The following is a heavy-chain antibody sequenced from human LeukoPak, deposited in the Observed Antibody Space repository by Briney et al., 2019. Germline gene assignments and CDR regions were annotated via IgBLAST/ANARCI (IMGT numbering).Heavy chain of an antibody. CDR3: ARQWELLAFDI. CDR2: ISAYNGNT. Sequence: ASVKVSCKASGGTFGSFVISWVRQAPGQGLEWMGWISAYNGNTNYAQKLQGRVTMTTDTSTSTAYMELRSLRSDDTAVYYCARQWELLAFDIWGQGTMVTVSS. D-gene: IGHD1-26*01. V-gene: IGHV1-18*01. CDR1: GGTFGSFV. J-gene: IGHJ3*02.